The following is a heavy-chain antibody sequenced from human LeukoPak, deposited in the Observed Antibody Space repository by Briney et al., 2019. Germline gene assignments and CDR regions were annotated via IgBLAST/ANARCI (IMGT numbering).Heavy chain of an antibody. D-gene: IGHD1-26*01. J-gene: IGHJ4*02. CDR3: ARHGGSLGYFDH. CDR1: SGSISTFY. CDR2: VYQSGTI. Sequence: SETLSLTCTVSSGSISTFYWSWIRQPPGKGLEWIGYVYQSGTISYNPSLKRRVTISADTSKNQFSLRVTSVTAADTAVYYCARHGGSLGYFDHWGQGTLVTVSS. V-gene: IGHV4-59*08.